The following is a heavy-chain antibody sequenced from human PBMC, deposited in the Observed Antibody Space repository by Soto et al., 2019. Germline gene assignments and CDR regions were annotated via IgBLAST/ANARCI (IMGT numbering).Heavy chain of an antibody. CDR2: IIPIFGTA. CDR1: GGTFSSYA. J-gene: IGHJ4*02. Sequence: ASVKVSCKASGGTFSSYAISWVRQAPGQGLEWMGGIIPIFGTANYAQKFQGRVTITADESTSTAYMELSSLRSEDTAVYYCATREILTGYYIFDYWGQGTLVTVSS. CDR3: ATREILTGYYIFDY. V-gene: IGHV1-69*13. D-gene: IGHD3-9*01.